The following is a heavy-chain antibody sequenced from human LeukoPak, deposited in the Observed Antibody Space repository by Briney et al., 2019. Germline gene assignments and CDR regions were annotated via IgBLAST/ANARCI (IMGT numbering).Heavy chain of an antibody. CDR3: ARGRYCSAEICSGRDAFDI. J-gene: IGHJ3*02. CDR1: GGSINNYY. V-gene: IGHV4-4*07. Sequence: SETLSLTCTVSGGSINNYYWSWIRQPAGKGLEWIGRIYTRGSTNYNPSLKSRVTMSVDTSKNQFSLKLSSVTAADTAVYYCARGRYCSAEICSGRDAFDIWGQGTMVSVSS. CDR2: IYTRGST. D-gene: IGHD2-15*01.